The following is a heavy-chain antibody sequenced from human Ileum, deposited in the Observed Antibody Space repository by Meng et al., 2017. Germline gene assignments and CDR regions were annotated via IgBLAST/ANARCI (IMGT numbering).Heavy chain of an antibody. J-gene: IGHJ4*02. CDR3: ARRTGEVDLLDY. CDR1: GGSISSSSHC. Sequence: QLQLQESGPGLVKPSETLSRMCTVSGGSISSSSHCCDWIRQPPGKGLEWIGSICYSGNTYYNPSLKSRVSMSVDTSKKQISLKLSSVTAADTAVYYCARRTGEVDLLDYWGQGTLVTVSS. CDR2: ICYSGNT. D-gene: IGHD7-27*01. V-gene: IGHV4-39*01.